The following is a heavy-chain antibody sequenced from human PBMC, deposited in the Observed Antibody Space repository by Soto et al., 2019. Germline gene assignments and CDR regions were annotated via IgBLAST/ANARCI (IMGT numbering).Heavy chain of an antibody. CDR2: LWADGSRQ. CDR3: GRGTGYWGLSDNW. J-gene: IGHJ5*01. V-gene: IGHV3-33*01. D-gene: IGHD3-9*01. Sequence: QVQLVESGGGVIQPGKSLRLSCAASGFACSADAMHWVRQAPGKGLEWVAVLWADGSRQFYLDSVKGEVSISRDNSKNSLFLTLNNLINDDTAVYCCGRGTGYWGLSDNW. CDR1: GFACSADA.